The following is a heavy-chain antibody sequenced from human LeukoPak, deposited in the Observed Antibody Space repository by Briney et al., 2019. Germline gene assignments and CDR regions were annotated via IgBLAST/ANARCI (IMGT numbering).Heavy chain of an antibody. V-gene: IGHV3-9*01. J-gene: IGHJ5*02. Sequence: GRSLTLSCAASGFTFDDYAMHWVRQAPGKGLEWVSGISWNSGSIGYADSVKGRFTISRDNAKNSLYLQMNSLRAEDTALYYCAKDRRSSPLVWGWFDPWGQGTLVSVSS. CDR3: AKDRRSSPLVWGWFDP. D-gene: IGHD3-16*01. CDR1: GFTFDDYA. CDR2: ISWNSGSI.